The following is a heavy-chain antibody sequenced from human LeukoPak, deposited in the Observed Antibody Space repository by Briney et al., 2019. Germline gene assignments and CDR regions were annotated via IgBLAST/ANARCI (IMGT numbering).Heavy chain of an antibody. CDR2: ISAYIGNM. CDR3: ARDPVPGIAVSWFDP. D-gene: IGHD6-19*01. J-gene: IGHJ5*02. CDR1: GYTFTSYG. Sequence: ASVKVSCKASGYTFTSYGISWVRQAPGQGLECMGWISAYIGNMNYAQKLQGRVTMTTDTSTSTAYLELTSLRSDDTAVYYCARDPVPGIAVSWFDPWGQGTLVTVSS. V-gene: IGHV1-18*01.